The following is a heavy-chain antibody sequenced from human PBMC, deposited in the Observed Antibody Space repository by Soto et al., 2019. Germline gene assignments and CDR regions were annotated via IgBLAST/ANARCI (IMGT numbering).Heavy chain of an antibody. Sequence: QVQLVQSGAEVKKPGASVKVSCKASGYTFSTYTMHWVRQAPGQRFEWMGWVNAGNGDTRYSQKFQGRVTITRDTFATTGYMELSSLTSVDTAVYYCARASSHHDGFDMWGQGTKVTVSS. CDR2: VNAGNGDT. V-gene: IGHV1-3*01. CDR3: ARASSHHDGFDM. J-gene: IGHJ3*02. CDR1: GYTFSTYT.